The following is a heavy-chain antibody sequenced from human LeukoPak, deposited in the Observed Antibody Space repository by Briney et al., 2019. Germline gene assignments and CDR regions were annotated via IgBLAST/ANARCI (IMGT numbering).Heavy chain of an antibody. V-gene: IGHV1-2*02. J-gene: IGHJ5*02. CDR1: GYTFTGYY. CDR2: INPNSGVT. D-gene: IGHD5-24*01. Sequence: ASVKVSCKASGYTFTGYYIHWVRQAPGQGLEWMGWINPNSGVTNYAQKLQGRVTITRDTSIDTAYMQLSRLRSDDTAVYYCARDNSLRDTAWWFDPWGQGTLVTVSS. CDR3: ARDNSLRDTAWWFDP.